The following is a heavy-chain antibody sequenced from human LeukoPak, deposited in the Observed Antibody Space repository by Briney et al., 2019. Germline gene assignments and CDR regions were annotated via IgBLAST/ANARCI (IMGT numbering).Heavy chain of an antibody. V-gene: IGHV4-30-2*01. Sequence: SETLSLTCTVSGGSISSGGYYWSWIRQPPGKGLEWIGYIYHSGSTYYNPSLKSRVTISVDTSKNQFSLKLSSVTAADTAVYYCARDICGYNYGCFDSWGQGTLVTVSS. CDR2: IYHSGST. CDR1: GGSISSGGYY. J-gene: IGHJ4*02. D-gene: IGHD5-18*01. CDR3: ARDICGYNYGCFDS.